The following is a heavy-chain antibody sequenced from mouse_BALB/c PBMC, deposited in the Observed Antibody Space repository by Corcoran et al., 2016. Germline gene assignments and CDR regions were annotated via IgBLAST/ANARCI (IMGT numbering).Heavy chain of an antibody. J-gene: IGHJ4*01. D-gene: IGHD2-1*01. V-gene: IGHV1-26*01. Sequence: EVQLQQSGPELVKPGASVKISCKASGYSFTGYYMHWVKQSHVKSLEWIGRINPYNGATSYNQNFKDKASLTVDKSSSTAYMELHSLTSEDSAVYYCARSLYGNGAMDYWGQGTSVTGSS. CDR1: GYSFTGYY. CDR2: INPYNGAT. CDR3: ARSLYGNGAMDY.